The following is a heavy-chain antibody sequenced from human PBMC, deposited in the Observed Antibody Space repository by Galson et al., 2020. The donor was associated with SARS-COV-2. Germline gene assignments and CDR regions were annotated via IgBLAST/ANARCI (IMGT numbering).Heavy chain of an antibody. Sequence: GESLKIPCAASGFPFSSYSMNWVRQAPGKGLEWVSYISSSSSTIYYADSVKGRITISRDNAKNSPYLQMNSLRAEDTAVYYCARDPRILGWLRPQNWFDPWGQGTLVTVSS. V-gene: IGHV3-48*04. CDR3: ARDPRILGWLRPQNWFDP. J-gene: IGHJ5*02. D-gene: IGHD3-3*01. CDR2: ISSSSSTI. CDR1: GFPFSSYS.